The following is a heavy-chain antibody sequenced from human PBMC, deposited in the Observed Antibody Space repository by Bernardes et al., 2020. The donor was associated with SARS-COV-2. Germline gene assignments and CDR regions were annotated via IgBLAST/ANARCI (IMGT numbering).Heavy chain of an antibody. Sequence: GGSLRLSCTASGFTFSIYAMSWVRQAPGKGLEWVSAISGRGGSTCYADSVRGRFTIPRDNSKNTLYMQMNSLRAEDTAVYYCAKVIAAAGKGGVFDYYYCMDVWGQGTTVTVSS. CDR3: AKVIAAAGKGGVFDYYYCMDV. V-gene: IGHV3-23*01. CDR2: ISGRGGST. J-gene: IGHJ6*02. D-gene: IGHD6-13*01. CDR1: GFTFSIYA.